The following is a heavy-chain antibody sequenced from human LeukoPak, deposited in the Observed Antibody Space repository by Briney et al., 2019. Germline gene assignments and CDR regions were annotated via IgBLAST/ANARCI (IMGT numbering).Heavy chain of an antibody. Sequence: PSETLSLTCTVSGGSISSYYWSWIRQPPGKGLEWIGYIYYSGTTNYNPSLKSRVTISVDTSKNQFSLKLSSVTAADTAVYYCATKVAPSTHELDYWGQGTLVTVSS. CDR1: GGSISSYY. D-gene: IGHD5-12*01. CDR2: IYYSGTT. CDR3: ATKVAPSTHELDY. J-gene: IGHJ4*02. V-gene: IGHV4-59*12.